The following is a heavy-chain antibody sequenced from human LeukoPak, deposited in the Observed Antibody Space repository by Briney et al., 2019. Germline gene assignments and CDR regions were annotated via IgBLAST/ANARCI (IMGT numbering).Heavy chain of an antibody. J-gene: IGHJ4*02. CDR2: IYHSGST. V-gene: IGHV4-38-2*01. CDR1: GFTFSSYA. Sequence: GSLRLSCAASGFTFSSYAMSWVRQPPGKGLEWIGSIYHSGSTYYNPSLKSRVTISVDTSKNQFSLKLSSVTAADTAVYYCARIMAVAAIYYFDYWGQGTLVTVSS. D-gene: IGHD6-19*01. CDR3: ARIMAVAAIYYFDY.